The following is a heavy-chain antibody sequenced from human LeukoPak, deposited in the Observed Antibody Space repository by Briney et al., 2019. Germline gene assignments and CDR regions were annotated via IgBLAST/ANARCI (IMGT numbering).Heavy chain of an antibody. D-gene: IGHD3-10*01. V-gene: IGHV3-43*01. J-gene: IGHJ4*02. CDR3: AKFGQPAGTGY. CDR1: GFTFDHYT. Sequence: GGSLRLSCAASGFTFDHYTMHWVRQAPGKGLEWVSLISWDGGSTYYADSVKGRFTISRDNSKNTLYLQMNSLRAEDTAVYYCAKFGQPAGTGYWGQGTLVTVSS. CDR2: ISWDGGST.